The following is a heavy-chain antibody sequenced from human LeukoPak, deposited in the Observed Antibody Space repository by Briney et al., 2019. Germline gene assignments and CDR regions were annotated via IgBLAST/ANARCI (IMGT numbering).Heavy chain of an antibody. D-gene: IGHD4-23*01. CDR2: ISTGNGNT. J-gene: IGHJ4*02. CDR3: ARDLDKDYGGNVDY. V-gene: IGHV1-18*01. CDR1: GDTFIRYG. Sequence: ASVKVSCKASGDTFIRYGISWVRQAPGQGLEWMGWISTGNGNTNYGQKFQGRVTMTTDTSTGTAYMELRSLRSDDTAVYYCARDLDKDYGGNVDYWGQGTLVTVSS.